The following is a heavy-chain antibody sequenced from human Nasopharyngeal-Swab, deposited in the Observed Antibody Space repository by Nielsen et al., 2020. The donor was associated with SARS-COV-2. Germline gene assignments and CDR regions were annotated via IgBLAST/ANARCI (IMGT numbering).Heavy chain of an antibody. V-gene: IGHV1-2*02. CDR3: ARAKYSGSEVYY. CDR1: GYTFTSYY. Sequence: ASVKVSCKASGYTFTSYYMHWVRQAPGQGLEWMGWINPNSGGTNYAQKFQGRVTMTRDTSISTAYMELSRLRSDDTAVYYCARAKYSGSEVYYWGQGTLVTVSS. J-gene: IGHJ4*02. CDR2: INPNSGGT. D-gene: IGHD5-12*01.